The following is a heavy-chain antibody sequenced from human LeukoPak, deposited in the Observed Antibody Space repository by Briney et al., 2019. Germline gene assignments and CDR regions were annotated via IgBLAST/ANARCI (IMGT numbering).Heavy chain of an antibody. CDR1: GFTFSNYA. CDR3: ARDLGKIADYYFDY. D-gene: IGHD2-21*01. CDR2: VASDGRDK. V-gene: IGHV3-30*14. J-gene: IGHJ4*02. Sequence: SLRLSCAASGFTFSNYAFHWVRQAPGKRLEWVAVVASDGRDKHFADSVKGRFTISRDNSKNTLYLQMNSLRPEDTAVYFCARDLGKIADYYFDYRGQGSLVTVSS.